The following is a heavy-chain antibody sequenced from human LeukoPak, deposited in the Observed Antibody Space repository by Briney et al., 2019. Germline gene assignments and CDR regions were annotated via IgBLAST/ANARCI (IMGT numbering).Heavy chain of an antibody. CDR3: ARDRGQWTPYYYGMDV. CDR2: ISSSGSTI. Sequence: GGSLRLPCAASGFTFSDYYMSWIRQAPGKGLEWVSYISSSGSTIYYADSVKGRFTISRDNAKNSLYLQMNSLRAEDTAVYYCARDRGQWTPYYYGMDVRGQGTTVTVSS. V-gene: IGHV3-11*01. CDR1: GFTFSDYY. J-gene: IGHJ6*02. D-gene: IGHD6-19*01.